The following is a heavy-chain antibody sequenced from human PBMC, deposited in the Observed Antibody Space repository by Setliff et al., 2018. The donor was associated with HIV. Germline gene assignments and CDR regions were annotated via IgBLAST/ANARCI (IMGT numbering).Heavy chain of an antibody. Sequence: GASVKVSCKASGGTFSSYAISWVRQAPGQGLEWMGGIIPIFGTANYAQKFQGRVTITADESTSTAYMDLSSLRSEDTAVYFCARGDYYDGSGYYYVWSYMDVWGKGTAVTVSS. CDR2: IIPIFGTA. CDR1: GGTFSSYA. CDR3: ARGDYYDGSGYYYVWSYMDV. V-gene: IGHV1-69*13. D-gene: IGHD3-22*01. J-gene: IGHJ6*03.